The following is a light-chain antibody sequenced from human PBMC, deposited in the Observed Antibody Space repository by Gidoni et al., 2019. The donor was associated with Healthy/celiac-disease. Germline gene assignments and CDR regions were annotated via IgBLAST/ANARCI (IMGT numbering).Light chain of an antibody. V-gene: IGKV3-15*01. CDR1: QSVSSN. J-gene: IGKJ1*01. Sequence: ERVMTQSQATLSVSPGERATLSCRASQSVSSNLAWYQQKPGQAPRLLIYGASTRATGIPARFSGSGSGTAFTLTISSLQSEDFAVYYCQQYNNWPRWTFXQXTKVEIK. CDR3: QQYNNWPRWT. CDR2: GAS.